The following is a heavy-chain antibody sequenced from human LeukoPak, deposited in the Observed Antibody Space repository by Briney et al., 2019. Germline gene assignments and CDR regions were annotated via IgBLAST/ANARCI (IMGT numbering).Heavy chain of an antibody. CDR1: GFTFSSYA. J-gene: IGHJ4*02. Sequence: QAGGSLRLSCAASGFTFSSYAMSWVRQAPGKGLEWVSAISGSGGSTYYADSVKGRFTISRDNSKNTLYLQMNSLKTEDTAVYYCTTGLLWFGDVFDYWGQGTLVTVSS. CDR2: ISGSGGST. V-gene: IGHV3-23*01. D-gene: IGHD3-10*01. CDR3: TTGLLWFGDVFDY.